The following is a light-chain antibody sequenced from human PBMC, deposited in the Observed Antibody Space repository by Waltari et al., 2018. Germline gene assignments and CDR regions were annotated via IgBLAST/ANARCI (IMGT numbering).Light chain of an antibody. CDR1: QSISSV. V-gene: IGKV1-5*03. CDR3: QQYYSYPWT. CDR2: KVS. J-gene: IGKJ1*01. Sequence: DIQXTQSPSTLSASXGXXXXXTCRASQSISSVLALYQQKPGKAPNLLIFKVSNLESGVPSRFSGSGSGTEFTLIISSLQPDDFATYYCQQYYSYPWTFGQGTKVEIK.